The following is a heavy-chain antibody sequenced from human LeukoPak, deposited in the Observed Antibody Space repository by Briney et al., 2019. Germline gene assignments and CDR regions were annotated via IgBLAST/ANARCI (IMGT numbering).Heavy chain of an antibody. CDR3: ASKGIYCTNGGCYMYYFDY. CDR2: ISSSGSTI. V-gene: IGHV3-48*03. CDR1: GFTFSSYE. D-gene: IGHD2-8*01. J-gene: IGHJ4*02. Sequence: GGSLRLSRAASGFTFSSYEMNWVRQAPGKGLEWVSYISSSGSTIYYADSVKGRFTISRDNAKNSLYLQMNSLRAEDTAVYYCASKGIYCTNGGCYMYYFDYWGQGTLVTVSS.